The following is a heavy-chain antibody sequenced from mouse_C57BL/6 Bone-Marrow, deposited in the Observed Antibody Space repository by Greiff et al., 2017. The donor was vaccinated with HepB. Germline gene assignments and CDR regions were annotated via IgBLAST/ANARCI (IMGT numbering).Heavy chain of an antibody. Sequence: QVQLQQSGAELARPGASVKLSCKASGYTFTSYGISWVKQRTGQGLEWIGEIYPRSGNTYYNEKFKGKATLTADKSSSTAYMELRSLTSEDSAVYFWAREEGDGYYWYFDVWGTGTTVTVSS. D-gene: IGHD2-3*01. CDR3: AREEGDGYYWYFDV. J-gene: IGHJ1*03. CDR2: IYPRSGNT. CDR1: GYTFTSYG. V-gene: IGHV1-81*01.